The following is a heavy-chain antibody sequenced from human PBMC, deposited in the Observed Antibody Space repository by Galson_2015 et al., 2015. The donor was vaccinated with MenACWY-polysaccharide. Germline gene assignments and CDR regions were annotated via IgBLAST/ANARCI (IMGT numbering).Heavy chain of an antibody. CDR3: AKGAQRGYDHYFDH. J-gene: IGHJ4*02. D-gene: IGHD5-12*01. CDR1: GFTFDEYA. CDR2: ISWNSDNI. Sequence: LRLSCAASGFTFDEYAMHWVRQAPGKGLEWVSGISWNSDNIGYANSVRGRFTISRDYAKNSLDLEMNSLRAEDTAFYYCAKGAQRGYDHYFDHWGQGILVTVSS. V-gene: IGHV3-9*01.